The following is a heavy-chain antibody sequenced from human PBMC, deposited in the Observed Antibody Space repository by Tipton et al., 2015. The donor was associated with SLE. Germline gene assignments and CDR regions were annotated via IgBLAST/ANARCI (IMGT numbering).Heavy chain of an antibody. D-gene: IGHD5-24*01. CDR3: ARVEMATEGFDY. CDR1: GASFSDYY. Sequence: TLSLTCAVDGASFSDYYWMWVRQPPGKGLEWIGSIYYSGSTYYNPSLKSRVTISVDTSKNQFSLKLSSVTAADTAVYYCARVEMATEGFDYWGQGTLVTVSS. V-gene: IGHV4-34*01. CDR2: IYYSGST. J-gene: IGHJ4*02.